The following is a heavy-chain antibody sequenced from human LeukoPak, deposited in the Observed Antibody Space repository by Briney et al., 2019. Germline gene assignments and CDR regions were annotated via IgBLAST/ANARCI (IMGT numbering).Heavy chain of an antibody. CDR1: GFTFSDYQ. J-gene: IGHJ6*03. Sequence: GGSLRLSRAASGFTFSDYQMSWIRQAPGKGLEWVSYISGSSGTIYNADSVTGRFTISRDNAKNSLYLQMNSLRAEDTALYYCARGQGDFWSGSYYYYYMDVWGKGTTVTVSS. CDR3: ARGQGDFWSGSYYYYYMDV. D-gene: IGHD3-3*01. CDR2: ISGSSGTI. V-gene: IGHV3-11*04.